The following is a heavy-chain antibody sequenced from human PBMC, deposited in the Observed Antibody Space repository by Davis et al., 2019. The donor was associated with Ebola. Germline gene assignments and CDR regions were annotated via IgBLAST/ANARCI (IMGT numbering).Heavy chain of an antibody. CDR1: GSNFAIFW. D-gene: IGHD3-10*01. J-gene: IGHJ5*02. CDR3: ARIHHRRVGSGSYYGNNWFDP. CDR2: IYPDDPDT. V-gene: IGHV5-51*01. Sequence: GEPLKIPCEGFGSNFAIFWTGWVRQLPGKGLGWMGPIYPDDPDTRSSPSSQGQVTISVDKSIITAYLQWSSLKASDTAMYYCARIHHRRVGSGSYYGNNWFDPWGQGTLVTVSS.